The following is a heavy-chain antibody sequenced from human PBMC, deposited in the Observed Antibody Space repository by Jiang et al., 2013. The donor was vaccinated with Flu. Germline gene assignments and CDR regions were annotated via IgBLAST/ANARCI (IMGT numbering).Heavy chain of an antibody. D-gene: IGHD3-22*01. CDR3: ARLGDSFGYYYISYFDP. CDR1: GGSISSSSYY. J-gene: IGHJ5*02. V-gene: IGHV4-39*01. CDR2: ISWSGTT. Sequence: GSGLVKPSETLSLTCAVSGGSISSSSYYWGWIRQPPGKGLQWIGTISWSGTTYDNPSLKSRVTMSADTSRNQFFLKLSSVTAADTAVYYCARLGDSFGYYYISYFDPWGQGTLVIVSS.